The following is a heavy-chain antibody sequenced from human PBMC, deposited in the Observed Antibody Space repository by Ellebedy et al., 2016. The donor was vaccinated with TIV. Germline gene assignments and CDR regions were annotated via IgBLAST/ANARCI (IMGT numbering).Heavy chain of an antibody. V-gene: IGHV3-11*01. CDR3: ARDSAAGTRDNAFDI. D-gene: IGHD6-13*01. CDR1: GFTFSYYY. CDR2: ISSSGITI. J-gene: IGHJ3*02. Sequence: GESLKISXAASGFTFSYYYMTWIRQAPGKGLEWVSYISSSGITIYYADSEKGRFTISRDNAKNSLYLQMNSLRAEDTAVYYCARDSAAGTRDNAFDIWGQGTMVTVSS.